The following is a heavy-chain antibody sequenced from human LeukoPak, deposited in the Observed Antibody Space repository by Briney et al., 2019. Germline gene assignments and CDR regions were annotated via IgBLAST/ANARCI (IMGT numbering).Heavy chain of an antibody. CDR2: IYYSGST. Sequence: SETLSLTCTVSGGSISSYYWSWVRQPPGKGLEWVGYIYYSGSTNYNPSLKSRVTISVDTSKNQFSLKLSSVTAADTAVYYCARGGDYYDSRVFQHWGQGTLVTVSS. D-gene: IGHD3-22*01. CDR1: GGSISSYY. CDR3: ARGGDYYDSRVFQH. V-gene: IGHV4-59*01. J-gene: IGHJ1*01.